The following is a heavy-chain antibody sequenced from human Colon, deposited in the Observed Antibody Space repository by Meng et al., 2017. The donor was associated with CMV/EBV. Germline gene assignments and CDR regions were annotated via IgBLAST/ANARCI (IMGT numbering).Heavy chain of an antibody. J-gene: IGHJ3*02. D-gene: IGHD3-3*01. Sequence: ASVKVSCKASGYTFSIFGVSWVRQAPGQGPEWMGWISDDNEKTSYAQKFQGRVTVTKDTSTTTVYMELRSLRPDDTALYYCARERLFGHTFDIWGQGTMVTVSS. V-gene: IGHV1-18*01. CDR2: ISDDNEKT. CDR3: ARERLFGHTFDI. CDR1: GYTFSIFG.